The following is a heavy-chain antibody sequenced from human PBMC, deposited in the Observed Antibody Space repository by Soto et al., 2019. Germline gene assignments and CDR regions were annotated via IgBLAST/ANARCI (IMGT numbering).Heavy chain of an antibody. CDR1: GYTFTSYG. V-gene: IGHV1-18*01. J-gene: IGHJ5*02. CDR2: ISAYNGNT. CDR3: ARDALVYYYDSSGYYINWFDP. D-gene: IGHD3-22*01. Sequence: WASVKISCKASGYTFTSYGISWVRQAPGQGLEWMGWISAYNGNTNYAQKLQGRVTMTTDTSTSTAYMELRSLRSDDTDVYYCARDALVYYYDSSGYYINWFDPWGQGTLVT.